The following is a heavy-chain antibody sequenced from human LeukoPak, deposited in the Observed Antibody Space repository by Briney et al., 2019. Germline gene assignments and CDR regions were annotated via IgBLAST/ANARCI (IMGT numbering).Heavy chain of an antibody. J-gene: IGHJ4*02. CDR1: GYTFTSYD. CDR2: INPNSGGT. CDR3: ARNKGYCSGGSCQPGDY. V-gene: IGHV1-2*02. Sequence: ASVKVSCKASGYTFTSYDINWLRQAAGQGLEGMGWINPNSGGTNYAQKFQGRVTMTRDTSISTAYMELSRLRSDDTAVYYCARNKGYCSGGSCQPGDYWGQGTLVTVSS. D-gene: IGHD2-15*01.